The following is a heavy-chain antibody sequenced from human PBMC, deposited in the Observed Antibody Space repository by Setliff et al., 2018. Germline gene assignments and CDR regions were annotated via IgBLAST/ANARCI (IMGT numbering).Heavy chain of an antibody. CDR3: ARHRWAIDDAFDI. CDR1: GYSFTSYW. CDR2: IYPGDSDT. D-gene: IGHD3-16*01. Sequence: GESLTISCKGSGYSFTSYWIGWVRQMPGKGLEWMGIIYPGDSDTRCSPSFQGQVTISADKSISTAYLQWSSLKASDTAMYYCARHRWAIDDAFDIWGQGTMVTVSS. V-gene: IGHV5-51*01. J-gene: IGHJ3*02.